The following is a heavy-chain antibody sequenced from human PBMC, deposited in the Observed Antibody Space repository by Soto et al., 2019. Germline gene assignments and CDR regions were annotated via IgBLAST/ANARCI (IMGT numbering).Heavy chain of an antibody. J-gene: IGHJ4*02. Sequence: ASVKVSCKASGYTFTSYGISWVRQAPGQGLEWMGWISAYNGNTNYAQKLQGRVTMTTDTSTSTAYMELRSLRSDDTAVYYCARDMDSYGIYYFDYWGRGTLVTVSS. D-gene: IGHD5-18*01. V-gene: IGHV1-18*01. CDR2: ISAYNGNT. CDR3: ARDMDSYGIYYFDY. CDR1: GYTFTSYG.